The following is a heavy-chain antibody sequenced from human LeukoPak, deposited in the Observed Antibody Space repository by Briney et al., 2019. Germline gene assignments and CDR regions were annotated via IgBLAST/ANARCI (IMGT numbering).Heavy chain of an antibody. J-gene: IGHJ4*02. CDR3: ARGRYSSGWYGY. CDR1: GGSISSYY. D-gene: IGHD6-19*01. CDR2: INHSGST. V-gene: IGHV4-34*01. Sequence: SETLSLTCTVSGGSISSYYWSWIRQPPGKGLEWIGEINHSGSTNYNPSLKSRVTISVDTSKNQFSLKLSSVTAADTAVYYCARGRYSSGWYGYWGQGTLVTVSS.